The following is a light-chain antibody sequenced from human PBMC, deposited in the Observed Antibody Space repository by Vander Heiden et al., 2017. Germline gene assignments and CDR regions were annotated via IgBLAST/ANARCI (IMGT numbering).Light chain of an antibody. V-gene: IGKV4-1*01. Sequence: DIVMTQSPDSLAVSLGERATINCKSSQSVLYSSNNKNYLAWYQQKPGQPPKLLIYWASTRESGVPDRFSGSGSGTDFTLTISSLQAEDVAVYSFHQYYISLFGQGTKVEIK. CDR3: HQYYISL. J-gene: IGKJ1*01. CDR2: WAS. CDR1: QSVLYSSNNKNY.